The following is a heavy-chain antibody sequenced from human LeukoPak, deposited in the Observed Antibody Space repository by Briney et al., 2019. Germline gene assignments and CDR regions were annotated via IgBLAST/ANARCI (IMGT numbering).Heavy chain of an antibody. Sequence: SETLSLTCTVSGGSISSYYWSWIRQPPGKGLEWIGYIYYSGSTNYNPSLKSRVTISVDTSKNQFSLKLSSVTAADTAVYYCARENAAGMFWRYYYYMDVWGKGTTVTISS. CDR2: IYYSGST. J-gene: IGHJ6*03. CDR1: GGSISSYY. D-gene: IGHD6-13*01. V-gene: IGHV4-59*12. CDR3: ARENAAGMFWRYYYYMDV.